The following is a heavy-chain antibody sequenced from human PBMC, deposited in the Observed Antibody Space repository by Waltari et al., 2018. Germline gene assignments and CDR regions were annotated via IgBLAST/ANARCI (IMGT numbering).Heavy chain of an antibody. CDR2: IIPIFGTA. V-gene: IGHV1-69*01. J-gene: IGHJ3*02. CDR1: VGTFSSYP. D-gene: IGHD2-15*01. Sequence: QVQLVQSGAEVKKPGSSVTVSCTASVGTFSSYPLRLVRPAHGQGLAWMGGIIPIFGTANYAQKFQGRVTITADESTSTAYMELSSLRSEDTAVYYCARAVVNPVAHDLDAFDIWGQGTMVTVSS. CDR3: ARAVVNPVAHDLDAFDI.